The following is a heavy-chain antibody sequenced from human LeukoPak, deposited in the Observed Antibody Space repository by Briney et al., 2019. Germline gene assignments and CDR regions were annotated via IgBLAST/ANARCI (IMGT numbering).Heavy chain of an antibody. D-gene: IGHD1-26*01. CDR3: ARVRGGGSYFDY. CDR1: GYTFTSYY. CDR2: INPSGGST. V-gene: IGHV1-46*01. J-gene: IGHJ4*02. Sequence: ASVKVSCKASGYTFTSYYMHWVRQAPGQGLEWMGIINPSGGSTSYTQKLQDRVIMTRDTSTSTVYMALSSLGSKDTAVYYCARVRGGGSYFDYWGQGTLVTVSS.